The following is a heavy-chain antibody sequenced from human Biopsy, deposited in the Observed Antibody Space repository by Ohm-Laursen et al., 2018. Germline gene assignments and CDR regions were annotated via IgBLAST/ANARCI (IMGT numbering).Heavy chain of an antibody. J-gene: IGHJ6*02. V-gene: IGHV4-59*02. D-gene: IGHD4-11*01. CDR1: GDSVTKYY. Sequence: GTLSLTCPVSGDSVTKYYWSWIRQPPGKGLEWIGHIYYSVMTNYNPSLQSRVSISVDTSRNQVSLTLSSVTAADTAVYYCARDSGIPNYGNFKYYHYYGMDVWGQGTKVTVSS. CDR3: ARDSGIPNYGNFKYYHYYGMDV. CDR2: IYYSVMT.